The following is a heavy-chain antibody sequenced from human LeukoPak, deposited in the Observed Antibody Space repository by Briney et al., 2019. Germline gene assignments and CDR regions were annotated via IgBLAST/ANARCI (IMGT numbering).Heavy chain of an antibody. V-gene: IGHV1-2*02. CDR3: ARGSGYYSFDC. CDR2: INPNSGDT. J-gene: IGHJ4*02. Sequence: ASVKVSCKASGYTFTAYYMHWVRQAPGQGLEWRGWINPNSGDTNYAQNFQGRVTMTRDTSISTAYMELSRLRSDDTAMYYCARGSGYYSFDCWGQGTLVTVSS. D-gene: IGHD3-3*01. CDR1: GYTFTAYY.